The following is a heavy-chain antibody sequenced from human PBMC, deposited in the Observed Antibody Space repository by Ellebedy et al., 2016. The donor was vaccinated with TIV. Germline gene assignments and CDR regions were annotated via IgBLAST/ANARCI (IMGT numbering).Heavy chain of an antibody. CDR3: ARATYYYDSSGSLGY. CDR1: GFTFNNAW. CDR2: IKSKTDGGTT. V-gene: IGHV3-15*01. D-gene: IGHD3-22*01. J-gene: IGHJ4*02. Sequence: GGSLRLSXAASGFTFNNAWMSWVRQAPGKGLEWVGRIKSKTDGGTTDYAAPVKGRFTISRDDSKNTLYLQMNSLRAEDTAVYYCARATYYYDSSGSLGYWGQGTLVTVSS.